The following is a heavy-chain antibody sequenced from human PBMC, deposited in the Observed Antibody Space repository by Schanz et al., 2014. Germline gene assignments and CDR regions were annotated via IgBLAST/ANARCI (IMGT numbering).Heavy chain of an antibody. CDR2: IKSDGSST. CDR3: ARPALWFGDNCFDP. V-gene: IGHV3-74*02. CDR1: GFTFSSYD. Sequence: VQLVESGGGVVQPGRSLRLSCVASGFTFSSYDVFWVRQAPGKGLVWVSRIKSDGSSTSYADSVKGRFTISRDNAKNTLYLQMNSLRAEDTAVYYCARPALWFGDNCFDPWGQGTLVTVSS. J-gene: IGHJ5*02. D-gene: IGHD3-10*01.